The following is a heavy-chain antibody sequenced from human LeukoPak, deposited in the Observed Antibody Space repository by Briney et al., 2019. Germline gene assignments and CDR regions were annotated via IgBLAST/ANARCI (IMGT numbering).Heavy chain of an antibody. CDR1: GGSISGYY. V-gene: IGHV4-4*07. D-gene: IGHD6-13*01. CDR2: VYSSGST. J-gene: IGHJ5*02. Sequence: KPSETLSLTCTVSGGSISGYYWSWIRQPAGKGLEWIGRVYSSGSTNYNPSFESRVTMSVDTSKNQISLRLSSVTAADTAVYYCAGGSPSTAAVPASWGQGTLVTVSS. CDR3: AGGSPSTAAVPAS.